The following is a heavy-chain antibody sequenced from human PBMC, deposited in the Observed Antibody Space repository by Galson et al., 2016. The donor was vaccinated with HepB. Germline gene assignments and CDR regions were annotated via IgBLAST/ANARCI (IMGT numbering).Heavy chain of an antibody. Sequence: QSGAEVKKPGESLKIACKGSGYNFTNYWIGWVRQMPGKGLEWMGIIYPHDSDTRYSPSLEGHVTISADKSINTAYLQWSSLKASDTAMYYCARGELVVMDWGLGTLVTVSS. CDR1: GYNFTNYW. CDR3: ARGELVVMD. D-gene: IGHD3-22*01. V-gene: IGHV5-51*01. J-gene: IGHJ4*02. CDR2: IYPHDSDT.